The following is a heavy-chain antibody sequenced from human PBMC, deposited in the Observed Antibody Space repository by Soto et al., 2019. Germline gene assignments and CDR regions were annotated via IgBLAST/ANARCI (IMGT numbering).Heavy chain of an antibody. J-gene: IGHJ6*02. D-gene: IGHD3-22*01. CDR1: GGSIISYY. V-gene: IGHV4-4*07. CDR2: IYTSGST. Sequence: ETLSLTCTVSGGSIISYYWSWIRQPAGKGLEWIGRIYTSGSTNYNPSLKSRVTMSVDTSKNQFSLKLSSVTAADTAVYYCARGSYGSSGYAFYYYYGMDVWGQGTTVTVSS. CDR3: ARGSYGSSGYAFYYYYGMDV.